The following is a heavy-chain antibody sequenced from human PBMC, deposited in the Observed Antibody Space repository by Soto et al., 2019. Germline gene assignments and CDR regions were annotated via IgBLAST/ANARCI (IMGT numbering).Heavy chain of an antibody. CDR1: GFTFSRYP. V-gene: IGHV3-30-3*01. Sequence: QVKLVESGGDVVRPGMSLRLSCETFGFTFSRYPIHWVRQAPGKGLEWVAGISFDEANKKYADSVRGRFTVSRDNLKSTVYLQMDSLGAEDTASYFCAREEPHPALLVFWGQGTQVTVSS. CDR2: ISFDEANK. J-gene: IGHJ4*02. CDR3: AREEPHPALLVF.